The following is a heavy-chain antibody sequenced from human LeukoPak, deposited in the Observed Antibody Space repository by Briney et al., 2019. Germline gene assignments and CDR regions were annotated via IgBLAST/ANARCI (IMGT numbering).Heavy chain of an antibody. J-gene: IGHJ4*02. V-gene: IGHV3-48*04. D-gene: IGHD2-2*01. CDR1: GFTFSNYS. CDR2: ISRSSSTI. Sequence: GGSLRLSCAASGFTFSNYSMSWVRQAPGKGLEWVSYISRSSSTIYYADSVKGRFTISRDNAKNSLYLQMNSLRAEDTAVYYCAREPTNCSSTSCWGEELFDYWGQGTLVTVSS. CDR3: AREPTNCSSTSCWGEELFDY.